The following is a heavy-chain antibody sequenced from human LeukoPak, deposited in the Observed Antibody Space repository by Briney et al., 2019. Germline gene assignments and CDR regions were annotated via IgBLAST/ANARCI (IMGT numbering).Heavy chain of an antibody. CDR3: ARDKEIRLGSLGY. CDR1: GYTFTGYY. V-gene: IGHV1-2*02. Sequence: GASVKVTCKASGYTFTGYYMHWVRQAPGQGLEWMGWINPNSGGTNYAQKFQGRVTMTRDTSISTAYMELSRLRSDDTAVYYCARDKEIRLGSLGYWGQGTLVTVSS. D-gene: IGHD3-16*01. J-gene: IGHJ4*02. CDR2: INPNSGGT.